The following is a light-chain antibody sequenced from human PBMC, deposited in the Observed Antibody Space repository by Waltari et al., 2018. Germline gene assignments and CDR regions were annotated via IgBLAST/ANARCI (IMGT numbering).Light chain of an antibody. CDR1: QSVGGN. J-gene: IGKJ1*01. CDR3: QQYSNWPPAT. CDR2: DAA. Sequence: EIVMTQSPATLSVSPGEGATLSCRASQSVGGNLAWYQQNPGQAPRLIMYDAAIRATGTPARWSGSGSGTEFTLTISSLQSEDFAVYYCQQYSNWPPATFGQGTKVEIK. V-gene: IGKV3-15*01.